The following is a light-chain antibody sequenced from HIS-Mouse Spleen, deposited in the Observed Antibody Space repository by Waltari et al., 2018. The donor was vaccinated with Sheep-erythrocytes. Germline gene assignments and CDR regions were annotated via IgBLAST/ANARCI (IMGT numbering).Light chain of an antibody. CDR2: DVS. V-gene: IGLV2-11*01. Sequence: QSALTQPRSVSGSPGQSVTISCTGTSSDVGGYNYVSWYQQHPGKAPKLMIYDVSKRSSGGPDRFSGSKSGNTASLTISGLQAEDEADYYCCSYAGSYNWVFGGGTKLTVL. CDR3: CSYAGSYNWV. CDR1: SSDVGGYNY. J-gene: IGLJ3*02.